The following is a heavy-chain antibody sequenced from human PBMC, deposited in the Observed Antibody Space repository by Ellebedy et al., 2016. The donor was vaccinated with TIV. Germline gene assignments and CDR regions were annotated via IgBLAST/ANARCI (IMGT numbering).Heavy chain of an antibody. CDR3: ATDGSYGDYRSPAHAFEF. D-gene: IGHD4-17*01. J-gene: IGHJ3*01. Sequence: GESLKISCAAPGLTFSSYWMSWVRQTPGKGLEWVANINQDGREKYYVDSVRGRFTISRDNAKNSLYLQMNSLGADDSAVYYCATDGSYGDYRSPAHAFEFWGQGTMVTVSS. CDR1: GLTFSSYW. CDR2: INQDGREK. V-gene: IGHV3-7*01.